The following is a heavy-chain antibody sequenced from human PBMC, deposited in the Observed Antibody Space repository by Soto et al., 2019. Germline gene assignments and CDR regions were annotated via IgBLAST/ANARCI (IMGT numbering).Heavy chain of an antibody. J-gene: IGHJ4*02. CDR2: IWYDGSNK. Sequence: PGGSLRLSCTASGFTFSSYGMHWVRQAPGKGLEWVAVIWYDGSNKYYGDSVKGRFTISRDNFKNTLYLQMNSLRAADTAVYYCARDYHSILDYWGQGTLVTVSS. CDR1: GFTFSSYG. D-gene: IGHD2-15*01. V-gene: IGHV3-33*01. CDR3: ARDYHSILDY.